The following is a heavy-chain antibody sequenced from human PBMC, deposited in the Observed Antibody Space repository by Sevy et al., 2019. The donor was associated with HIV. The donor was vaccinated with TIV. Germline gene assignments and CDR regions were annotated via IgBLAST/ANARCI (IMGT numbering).Heavy chain of an antibody. CDR3: ARAFTGGYQQPFDY. V-gene: IGHV3-23*01. D-gene: IGHD1-26*01. CDR2: ISDSGTTT. Sequence: GGSLRLSCAASGFTFSSHAMSWVRQAPGKGLEWVSAISDSGTTTYYEDSVKCRFTISRDNSKNTLYLQMDGLRAEDTAIYYCARAFTGGYQQPFDYWGQGTLVTVSS. J-gene: IGHJ4*02. CDR1: GFTFSSHA.